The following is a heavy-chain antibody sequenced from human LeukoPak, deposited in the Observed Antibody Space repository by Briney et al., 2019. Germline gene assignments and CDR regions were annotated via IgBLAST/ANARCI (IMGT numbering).Heavy chain of an antibody. V-gene: IGHV1-18*04. CDR3: ARGGDALGYCSSTSCRNYFDY. D-gene: IGHD2-2*01. Sequence: ASVNVSCKASGYTFTSYGISWVRQAPGQGLEWMGWISAYNGNTTYAQTLQGRVTMTTDTSTSTAYMELRSLRSDDTAVYYCARGGDALGYCSSTSCRNYFDYWGQGTLVAVSS. J-gene: IGHJ4*02. CDR2: ISAYNGNT. CDR1: GYTFTSYG.